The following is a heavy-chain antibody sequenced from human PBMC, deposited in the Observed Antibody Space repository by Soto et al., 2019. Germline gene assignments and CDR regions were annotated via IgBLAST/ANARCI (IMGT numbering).Heavy chain of an antibody. J-gene: IGHJ6*02. CDR2: ISGSGGST. CDR1: GFTFSSYA. D-gene: IGHD5-18*01. CDR3: AKDQYTAMARDIYHYGMHV. Sequence: GSLRLSCAASGFTFSSYAMSWVRQAPGKGLEWVSAISGSGGSTYYADSVKGRFTISRDNSKNTLYLQMNSLRAEDTAVYYCAKDQYTAMARDIYHYGMHVWGQGTTVTVSS. V-gene: IGHV3-23*01.